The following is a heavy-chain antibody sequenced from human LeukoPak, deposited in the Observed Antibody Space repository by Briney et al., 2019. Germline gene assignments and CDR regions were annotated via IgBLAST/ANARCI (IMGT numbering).Heavy chain of an antibody. Sequence: SDTLSLTCTVSGGAISGYYWNWVRQPPGQGLEWIGHIHYSGSTTYNPSLRSRVTILVDTSKNQVSLELTSVTAADTAVYYCARLGFCSGGRCLNDYWGQGTLVTVSS. D-gene: IGHD2-15*01. J-gene: IGHJ4*02. CDR2: IHYSGST. CDR3: ARLGFCSGGRCLNDY. V-gene: IGHV4-59*07. CDR1: GGAISGYY.